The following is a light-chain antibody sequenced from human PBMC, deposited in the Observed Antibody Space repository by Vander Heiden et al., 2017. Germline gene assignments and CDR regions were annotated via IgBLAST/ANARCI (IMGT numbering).Light chain of an antibody. CDR1: QGIGSF. V-gene: IGKV1D-8*01. J-gene: IGKJ3*01. CDR2: GAS. CDR3: QQYYTFPPT. Sequence: VVWMTQSPSFLSASAGDSVTISCRLSQGIGSFLAWYQQKPGKAPQLLISGASSLQNGAPSRFTGSGSGTDFTLTITPLQSEDSAIYLCQQYYTFPPTFGPGTKVDVK.